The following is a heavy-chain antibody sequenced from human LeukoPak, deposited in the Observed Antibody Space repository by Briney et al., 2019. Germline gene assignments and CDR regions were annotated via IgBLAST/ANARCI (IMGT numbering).Heavy chain of an antibody. J-gene: IGHJ4*02. Sequence: PGGSLRLSCAASGFTFSSYAMHWVRQAPGKGLERVAVISYDGSNKYYADSVKGRFTISRDNSKNTLYLQMNSLRAEDTAVYYCARDALQYYDFWSGYYTGGYWGQGTLVTVSS. CDR2: ISYDGSNK. V-gene: IGHV3-30-3*01. CDR3: ARDALQYYDFWSGYYTGGY. CDR1: GFTFSSYA. D-gene: IGHD3-3*01.